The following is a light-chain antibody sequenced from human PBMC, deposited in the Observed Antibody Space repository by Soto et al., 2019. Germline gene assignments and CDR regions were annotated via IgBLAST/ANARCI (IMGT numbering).Light chain of an antibody. CDR3: HQANSCPFT. J-gene: IGKJ4*01. Sequence: DIQMTQSPSSVSASVGDRVTITCRASQGISSWLGWYQQKPGKAPKLLICAASSLQSGVPSRFSGSGSGTDFTPANSSLQPEDFATYYCHQANSCPFTFGGGTKVVIK. V-gene: IGKV1D-12*01. CDR2: AAS. CDR1: QGISSW.